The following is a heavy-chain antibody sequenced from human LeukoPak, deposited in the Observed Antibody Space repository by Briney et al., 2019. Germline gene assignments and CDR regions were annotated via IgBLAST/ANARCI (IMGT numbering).Heavy chain of an antibody. CDR2: IRYDGSNK. D-gene: IGHD5-24*01. Sequence: PGGSLRLSCAASGFTFSSYGMHWVRQAPGKGLEWVAFIRYDGSNKYYADSVKGRFTISRDNSKNTLYLQMNSLRAEDTAVYYCAKAGWLQSPLFDYWGQGTLVTVSS. CDR1: GFTFSSYG. CDR3: AKAGWLQSPLFDY. V-gene: IGHV3-30*02. J-gene: IGHJ4*02.